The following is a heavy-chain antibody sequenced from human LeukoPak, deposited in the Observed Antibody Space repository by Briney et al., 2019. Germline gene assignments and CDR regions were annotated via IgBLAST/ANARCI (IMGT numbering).Heavy chain of an antibody. CDR2: IYYSGST. Sequence: SETLSLTCTVSGGSISSGGYYWSWIRQHPGKGLEWIGYIYYSGSTYYNPSLKSRVTISVDTSKNQFSLKLSSVTAADTAVYYCARVWQGIVVVPAAIPGAFDIWGQGTMVTVFS. J-gene: IGHJ3*02. D-gene: IGHD2-2*02. CDR1: GGSISSGGYY. V-gene: IGHV4-31*03. CDR3: ARVWQGIVVVPAAIPGAFDI.